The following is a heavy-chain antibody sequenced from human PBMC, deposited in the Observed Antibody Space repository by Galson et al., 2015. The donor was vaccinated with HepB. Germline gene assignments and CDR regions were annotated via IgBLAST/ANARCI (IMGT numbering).Heavy chain of an antibody. Sequence: SLRLSCAASGFTFTSFPMGWVRQAPGKGLEWVSSISPGGSSTYYADSVKGRFTISRDKSKNTLFLQMSSLRVEDTAVYYCAKEKGVRGTYDYWGQGTLVTVSS. V-gene: IGHV3-23*01. CDR2: ISPGGSST. J-gene: IGHJ4*02. D-gene: IGHD1-14*01. CDR3: AKEKGVRGTYDY. CDR1: GFTFTSFP.